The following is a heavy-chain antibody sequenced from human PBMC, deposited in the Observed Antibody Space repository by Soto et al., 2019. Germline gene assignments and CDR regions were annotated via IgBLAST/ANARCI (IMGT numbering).Heavy chain of an antibody. Sequence: SETLSLTCAVSGDSMSSSDYYWGWIRQPPGKGLEGIGSIYYSGSTYYNPSLQSRVAISVDTSKNQFSLKLKSVTAADTAIYYCARRTVNIRTFYSGLKTHCFDYWGQGAPVTVSS. CDR2: IYYSGST. V-gene: IGHV4-39*01. CDR3: ARRTVNIRTFYSGLKTHCFDY. D-gene: IGHD6-19*01. J-gene: IGHJ4*02. CDR1: GDSMSSSDYY.